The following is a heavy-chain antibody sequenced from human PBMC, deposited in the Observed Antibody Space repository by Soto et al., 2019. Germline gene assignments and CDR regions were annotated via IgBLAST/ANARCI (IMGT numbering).Heavy chain of an antibody. V-gene: IGHV4-59*01. Sequence: PSETLSLTCTVSGGSINSDYWGWFRQPPRKGLEWIGYISYNGNTNYNPSLKSRVTISVAPSKNQFSLRLMSVSAADTAVYYCTRTFCSANTCYDIFDVWGQGTMVTV. CDR2: ISYNGNT. J-gene: IGHJ3*01. D-gene: IGHD2-2*01. CDR3: TRTFCSANTCYDIFDV. CDR1: GGSINSDY.